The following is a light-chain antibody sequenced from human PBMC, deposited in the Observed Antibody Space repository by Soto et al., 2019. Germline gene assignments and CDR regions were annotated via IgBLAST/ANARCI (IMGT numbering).Light chain of an antibody. CDR3: SSYSNSTTRV. CDR1: SSDVGGYNY. V-gene: IGLV2-14*03. CDR2: DVS. J-gene: IGLJ2*01. Sequence: QSALTQPASVSGSPGQSITISCTGTSSDVGGYNYVSWYQQHPGKAPKLMIYDVSYRPSGVSNRFSGSKSGDTASLTISRLQAEDEADYYCSSYSNSTTRVFGGGTKLTVL.